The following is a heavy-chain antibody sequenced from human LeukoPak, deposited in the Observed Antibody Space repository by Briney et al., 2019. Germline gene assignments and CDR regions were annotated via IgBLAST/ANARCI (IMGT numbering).Heavy chain of an antibody. CDR2: INHNSGGT. CDR3: ATTYYDFWSGYRLNWYFDL. J-gene: IGHJ2*01. CDR1: GYTFTGYY. D-gene: IGHD3-3*01. V-gene: IGHV1-2*02. Sequence: ASVKVSCKACGYTFTGYYMHWVRQAPGQRLEWMGWINHNSGGTNYAQKFQGRVTMTRDTSISTAYMELSRLRSDDTAVYYCATTYYDFWSGYRLNWYFDLWGRGTLVTVSS.